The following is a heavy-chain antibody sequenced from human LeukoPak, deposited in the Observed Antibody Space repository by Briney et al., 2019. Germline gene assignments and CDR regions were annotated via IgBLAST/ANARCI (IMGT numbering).Heavy chain of an antibody. J-gene: IGHJ4*02. Sequence: GESLKISCKGSGYGFSSYWIGWVRQMPGKGLEYMAIICPGDSDTRYSQSFQGQVTISADKSITTAYLQWSSLKASDTAMYYCARHTTVGGSLRFDYWGQGTLVSVSS. V-gene: IGHV5-51*01. CDR2: ICPGDSDT. D-gene: IGHD4-23*01. CDR1: GYGFSSYW. CDR3: ARHTTVGGSLRFDY.